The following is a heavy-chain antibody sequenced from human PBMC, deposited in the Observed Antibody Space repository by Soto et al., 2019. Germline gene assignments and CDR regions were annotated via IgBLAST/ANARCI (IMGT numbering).Heavy chain of an antibody. Sequence: SETLSLTCAVYGGSFSGYYRSWIRQPPGKGLEWIGEINHSGSTNYNPSLKSRVTISVDTSKNQFSLKLSSVTAADTAVYYCARGYCSSTSCHRGNYYGMDVWGQGTTVTVSS. V-gene: IGHV4-34*01. CDR3: ARGYCSSTSCHRGNYYGMDV. CDR1: GGSFSGYY. D-gene: IGHD2-2*01. J-gene: IGHJ6*02. CDR2: INHSGST.